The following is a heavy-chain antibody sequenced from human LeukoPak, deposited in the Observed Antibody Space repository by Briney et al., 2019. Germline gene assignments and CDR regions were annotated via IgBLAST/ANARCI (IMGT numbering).Heavy chain of an antibody. J-gene: IGHJ4*02. CDR3: ARDSHPMVGALFDY. Sequence: GGSLRLSCAASGFTFSSYAMHWVRQAPGKGLEWVAVISYDGSNKYYADSVKGRFTISRDNSKNTLYLQMNSLRAEDTAVYYCARDSHPMVGALFDYWGQGTLVTVSS. V-gene: IGHV3-30-3*01. CDR1: GFTFSSYA. CDR2: ISYDGSNK. D-gene: IGHD1-26*01.